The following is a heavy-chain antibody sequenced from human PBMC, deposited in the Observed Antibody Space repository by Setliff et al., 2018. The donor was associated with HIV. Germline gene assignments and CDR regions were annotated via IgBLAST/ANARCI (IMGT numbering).Heavy chain of an antibody. Sequence: PSETLSLTCTVSGDSITTYYWSWIRQPAGKGLEWIGRIYTSGSTNYNPSLEGRVTISVDTSKNQFSLKLSSVTAADTAVYFCARGIGLRPFDAWGQGTLVTVSS. V-gene: IGHV4-4*07. CDR1: GDSITTYY. CDR3: ARGIGLRPFDA. CDR2: IYTSGST. D-gene: IGHD4-17*01. J-gene: IGHJ4*02.